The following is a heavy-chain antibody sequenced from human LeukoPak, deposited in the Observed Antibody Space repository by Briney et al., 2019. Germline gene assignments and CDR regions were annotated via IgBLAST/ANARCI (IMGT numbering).Heavy chain of an antibody. CDR3: ARGYCSSTSCYSLDY. Sequence: PGGSLRLFCAASGFTFSSYWMHWVRQAPGKGLVCVSRINSDGSSTSYADSVKGRFTISRDNAKNTLYLQMNSLRAEDTAVYYCARGYCSSTSCYSLDYWGQGTLVTVSS. CDR2: INSDGSST. J-gene: IGHJ4*02. V-gene: IGHV3-74*01. D-gene: IGHD2-2*02. CDR1: GFTFSSYW.